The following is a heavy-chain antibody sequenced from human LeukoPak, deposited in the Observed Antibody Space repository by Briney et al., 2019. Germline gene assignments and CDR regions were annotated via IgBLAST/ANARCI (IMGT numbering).Heavy chain of an antibody. CDR1: GFTFSSYS. CDR3: ARDSGSHSPEIDY. Sequence: GGSLRLSCAASGFTFSSYSMNWVRQAPGKGLEWVSSISSSSSYIYYADSVKGRFTISRDNAKNSLYLQMNSLRAEDTAVYYCARDSGSHSPEIDYWGQGTLVTVSS. V-gene: IGHV3-21*01. D-gene: IGHD1-26*01. J-gene: IGHJ4*02. CDR2: ISSSSSYI.